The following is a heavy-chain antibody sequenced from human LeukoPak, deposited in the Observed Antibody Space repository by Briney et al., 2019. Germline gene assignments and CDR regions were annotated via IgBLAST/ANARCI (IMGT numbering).Heavy chain of an antibody. CDR1: GFTFDDYA. J-gene: IGHJ5*02. Sequence: GGSLRLSCAASGFTFDDYAMHWVRQAPGKGLEGGSGISWNSGSIGYADSVKGRFTISRDNAKNSLYLQMNSLRAEDTALYYCAKDQGPWGQGTLVTVSS. CDR2: ISWNSGSI. CDR3: AKDQGP. V-gene: IGHV3-9*01.